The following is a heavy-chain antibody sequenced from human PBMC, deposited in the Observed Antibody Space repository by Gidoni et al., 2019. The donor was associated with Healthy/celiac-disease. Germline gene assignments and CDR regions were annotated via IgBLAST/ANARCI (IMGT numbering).Heavy chain of an antibody. V-gene: IGHV4-34*01. D-gene: IGHD7-27*01. CDR1: GGSFSGYY. CDR3: ARLTGSAHQHPRRYFDL. J-gene: IGHJ2*01. Sequence: QVQLQQWCAGLLKPSETLSLTCAVDGGSFSGYYWSWIRQPPGKGLEWIGEITHSGSTNYNPSLKSRVTISVDTSKNQFSLKLSSVTAADTAVYYCARLTGSAHQHPRRYFDLWGRGTLVTVSS. CDR2: ITHSGST.